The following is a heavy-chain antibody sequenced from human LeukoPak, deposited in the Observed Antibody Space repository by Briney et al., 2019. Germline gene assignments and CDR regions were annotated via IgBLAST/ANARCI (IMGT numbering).Heavy chain of an antibody. Sequence: GGSLRLSCAASGFTFDDYGMSWVRQAPGKGLEWVSAISGSGGSTYYADSVKGRFTISRDNSKNTLYLQMSSLRAEDTAVYYCAKDRSSGWYPQYYFDYWGQGTLVTVSS. CDR3: AKDRSSGWYPQYYFDY. V-gene: IGHV3-23*01. CDR1: GFTFDDYG. D-gene: IGHD6-19*01. J-gene: IGHJ4*02. CDR2: ISGSGGST.